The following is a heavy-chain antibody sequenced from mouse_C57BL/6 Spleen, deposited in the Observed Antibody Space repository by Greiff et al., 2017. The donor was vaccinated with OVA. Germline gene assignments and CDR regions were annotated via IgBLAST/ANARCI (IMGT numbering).Heavy chain of an antibody. J-gene: IGHJ2*01. CDR1: GYTFTSYW. V-gene: IGHV1-64*01. CDR2: IHPNSGST. CDR3: ARQGSSGYLFDY. Sequence: QVQLQQPGAELVKPGASVQLSCKASGYTFTSYWMHWVKQRPGQGLEWIGMIHPNSGSTNYNEKFKSKATLTVDKSSSTAYMQLSSLTSEDSAVYYCARQGSSGYLFDYWGQGTTLTVSS. D-gene: IGHD3-2*02.